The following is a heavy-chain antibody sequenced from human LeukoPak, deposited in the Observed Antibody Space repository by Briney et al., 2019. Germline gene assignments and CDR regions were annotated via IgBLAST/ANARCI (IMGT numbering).Heavy chain of an antibody. CDR3: ARTRIVVVPAALRGPNWFDP. Sequence: SETLSLTCTVSGGSISSGGYYWSWIRQHPGKGLEWIGYIYYSGSTYYNPSLKSRVTISVDTSKNQFSLKLSSVAAADTAVYYCARTRIVVVPAALRGPNWFDPWGQGTLVTASS. CDR1: GGSISSGGYY. CDR2: IYYSGST. D-gene: IGHD2-2*01. V-gene: IGHV4-31*03. J-gene: IGHJ5*02.